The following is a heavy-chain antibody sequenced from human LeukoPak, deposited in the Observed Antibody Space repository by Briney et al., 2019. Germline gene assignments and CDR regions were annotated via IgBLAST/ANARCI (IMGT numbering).Heavy chain of an antibody. V-gene: IGHV4-39*07. CDR2: IYYSGST. Sequence: SETLSLTCTVSGGSISSSSYYWGWIRQPPGKGLEWIGSIYYSGSTYYNPSLKSRVTISVDTSKNQFSLKLSSVTAADTAVYYCGVGATGVDYWGQGTLVTVSS. CDR1: GGSISSSSYY. J-gene: IGHJ4*02. CDR3: GVGATGVDY. D-gene: IGHD1-26*01.